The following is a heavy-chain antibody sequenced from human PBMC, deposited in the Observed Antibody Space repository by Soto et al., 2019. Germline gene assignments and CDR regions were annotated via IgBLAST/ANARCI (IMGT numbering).Heavy chain of an antibody. CDR3: AKGGSGATVVTPPFDY. CDR1: GFTFSSYG. V-gene: IGHV3-30*18. D-gene: IGHD4-17*01. J-gene: IGHJ4*02. CDR2: ISYDGSNK. Sequence: QVQLVESGGGVVQPGRSLRLSCAASGFTFSSYGMHWVRQAPGKGLEWVAVISYDGSNKYYADSVKGRFTISRDNSKNTLYLQMNSLRAEDTAVYYCAKGGSGATVVTPPFDYWGQGTLVTVSS.